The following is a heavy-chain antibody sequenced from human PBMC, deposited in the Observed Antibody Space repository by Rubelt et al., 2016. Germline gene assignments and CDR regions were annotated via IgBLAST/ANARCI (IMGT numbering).Heavy chain of an antibody. Sequence: GGSLRLSCAASGFTFSSYDMHWVRQATGKGLEWVSAIGTAGDTYYPGSVKGRFTISRENAKNSLYLQMNSLRAGDTAVYYCARDLWYYGMDVWGQGTTVTVSS. J-gene: IGHJ6*02. CDR1: GFTFSSYD. CDR3: ARDLWYYGMDV. V-gene: IGHV3-13*04. CDR2: IGTAGDT. D-gene: IGHD3-10*01.